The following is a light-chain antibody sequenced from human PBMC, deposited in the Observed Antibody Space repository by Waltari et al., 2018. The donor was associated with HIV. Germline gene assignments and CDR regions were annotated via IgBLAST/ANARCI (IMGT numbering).Light chain of an antibody. J-gene: IGLJ3*02. V-gene: IGLV10-54*04. CDR3: SAWDNTLNGWV. CDR1: SNNVDDQA. Sequence: QAGLTQPHSLYVGLGQTPTLTCTGDSNNVDDQAAACLQHHQGHPPKVLSHRNNNRASGVSEKFSAFRSGKTAFLTITGLRPEDEADYFCSAWDNTLNGWVFGGGTQLTVL. CDR2: RNN.